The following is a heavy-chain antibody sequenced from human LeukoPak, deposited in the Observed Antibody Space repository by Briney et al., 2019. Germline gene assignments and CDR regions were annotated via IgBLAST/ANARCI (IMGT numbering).Heavy chain of an antibody. CDR1: GYSFTSYW. CDR2: ICPGDSDT. Sequence: GESLKISCKGSGYSFTSYWIGWVCQMPGKGLEWMGIICPGDSDTRYSPSFQGQVTISADKSISTAYLQWSSLKAPDTAMYYCARRGLRYCSSTSCYGYMDVWGKGTTVTVSS. CDR3: ARRGLRYCSSTSCYGYMDV. V-gene: IGHV5-51*01. J-gene: IGHJ6*03. D-gene: IGHD2-2*01.